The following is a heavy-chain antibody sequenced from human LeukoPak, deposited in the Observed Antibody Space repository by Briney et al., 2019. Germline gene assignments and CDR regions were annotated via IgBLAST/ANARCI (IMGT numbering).Heavy chain of an antibody. CDR2: INHSGST. CDR3: ASGYYYDSSGYSYFQH. J-gene: IGHJ1*01. D-gene: IGHD3-22*01. CDR1: GGCFSGYY. V-gene: IGHV4-34*01. Sequence: SETLSLTCAVYGGCFSGYYWSWIRQPPGKGLEWIGEINHSGSTNYNPSLKSRVTISVDTSKNQFSLKLSSVTAADTAVYYCASGYYYDSSGYSYFQHWAQGTLVTVSS.